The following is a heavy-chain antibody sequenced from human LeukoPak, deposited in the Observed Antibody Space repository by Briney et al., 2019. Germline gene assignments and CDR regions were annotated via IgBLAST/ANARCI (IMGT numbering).Heavy chain of an antibody. J-gene: IGHJ4*02. D-gene: IGHD3-22*01. CDR3: ATIYSSGYYYYFDY. CDR1: GGSISRSY. Sequence: PSETLSLTCSVSGGSISRSYWSWIRQTPGKRLEWIGYIHHRGITNYNPSLKSRVTISVDTSKNQFSLKLSSVTAADTAVYYCATIYSSGYYYYFDYWGQGTLVTVSS. CDR2: IHHRGIT. V-gene: IGHV4-59*01.